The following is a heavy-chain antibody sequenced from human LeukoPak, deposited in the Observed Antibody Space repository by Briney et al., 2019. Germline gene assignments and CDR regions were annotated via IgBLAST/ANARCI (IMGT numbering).Heavy chain of an antibody. CDR2: IYHSGST. CDR1: GYSISSGYY. D-gene: IGHD6-19*01. J-gene: IGHJ4*02. V-gene: IGHV4-38-2*02. Sequence: SETLSLTCTVSGYSISSGYYWGWIRQPPGKGLEWIGSIYHSGSTYYNPSLKSRVTISVDTSKNQFSLKLSSVTAADTAVYYCARDLRLSSGWYGGAFDYWGQGTLVTVSS. CDR3: ARDLRLSSGWYGGAFDY.